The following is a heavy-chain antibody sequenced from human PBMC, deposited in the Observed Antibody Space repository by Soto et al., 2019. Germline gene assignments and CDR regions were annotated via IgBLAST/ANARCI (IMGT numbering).Heavy chain of an antibody. CDR1: GDSVNSGGYY. D-gene: IGHD7-27*01. CDR3: ATGNAWGFVLAY. V-gene: IGHV4-31*03. CDR2: IYYSGST. Sequence: PSETLSLTCTVSGDSVNSGGYYWSWIRQHPTTGLEWIGYIYYSGSTYYNPSLESRVTISLDTSENQFSLSLSSVTAADTAVYFCATGNAWGFVLAYWGQGILVTVSS. J-gene: IGHJ4*02.